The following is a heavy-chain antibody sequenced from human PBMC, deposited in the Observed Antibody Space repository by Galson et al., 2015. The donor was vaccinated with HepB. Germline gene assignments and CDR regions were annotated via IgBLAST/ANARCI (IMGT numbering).Heavy chain of an antibody. J-gene: IGHJ5*02. D-gene: IGHD2-2*03. CDR3: AKVAWIMWFDP. CDR1: GFTFSSYS. CDR2: ISSSSSSI. Sequence: SLRLSCAASGFTFSSYSMNWVRQAPGKGLEWVAYISSSSSSIYYADSVKGRFTISRDNAKNSLYLQMNSLRAEDTAVYYCAKVAWIMWFDPWGQGTLVTVSS. V-gene: IGHV3-48*04.